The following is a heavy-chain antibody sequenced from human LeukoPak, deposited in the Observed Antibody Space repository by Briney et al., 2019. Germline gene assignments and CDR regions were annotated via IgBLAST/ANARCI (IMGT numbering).Heavy chain of an antibody. D-gene: IGHD5-18*01. CDR2: ISAYNGNT. CDR1: GYTFTSYG. CDR3: ARDQGWIQLWSLDY. J-gene: IGHJ4*02. Sequence: ASVKVSCKASGYTFTSYGISWGRQAPGQGLGWMGWISAYNGNTNYAQKLQCRVTMTTDTSTSTAYMELRSLRSDDTAVYYCARDQGWIQLWSLDYWGQGTLVTVSS. V-gene: IGHV1-18*01.